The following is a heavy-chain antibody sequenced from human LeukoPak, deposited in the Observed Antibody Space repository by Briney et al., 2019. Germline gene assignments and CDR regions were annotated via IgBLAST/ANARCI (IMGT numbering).Heavy chain of an antibody. CDR2: INHSGST. D-gene: IGHD6-19*01. J-gene: IGHJ5*02. Sequence: PSETLSLTCAVYCGSFSGYYWSWIRQPPGKGLEWIGEINHSGSTNYNPSLKSRVTISVDTSKNQFSLTLSSETAADTAVYYCARGGPSSGPYSSGWYSPLFAEPWFDPWGQGTLVTVSS. CDR3: ARGGPSSGPYSSGWYSPLFAEPWFDP. V-gene: IGHV4-34*01. CDR1: CGSFSGYY.